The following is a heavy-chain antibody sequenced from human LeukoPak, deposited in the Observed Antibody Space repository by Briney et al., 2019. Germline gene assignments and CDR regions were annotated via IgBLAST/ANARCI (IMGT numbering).Heavy chain of an antibody. CDR2: IKQDGSEK. D-gene: IGHD6-13*01. CDR3: ARDPPLITAAGSRYFQH. J-gene: IGHJ1*01. V-gene: IGHV3-7*01. CDR1: GFTFSSNW. Sequence: GGSLRLSCAASGFTFSSNWMSWVRQAPGKGLEWVANIKQDGSEKYHVDSVKGRFTISRDNAKNSLYLQMNSLRAEDTAVYYCARDPPLITAAGSRYFQHWGQGTLVTVSS.